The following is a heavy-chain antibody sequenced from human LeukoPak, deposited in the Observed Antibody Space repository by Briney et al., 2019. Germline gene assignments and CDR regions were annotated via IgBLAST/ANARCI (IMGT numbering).Heavy chain of an antibody. CDR2: ISSSSSYI. J-gene: IGHJ4*02. D-gene: IGHD3-3*01. V-gene: IGHV3-21*04. CDR3: AKDYDFWSGYYSAFDY. Sequence: TGGSLRLSCAASGFTFSSYSMNWVRQAPGKGLEWVSSISSSSSYIYYADSVKGRFTISRDNSKNTLYLQMNSLRAEDTAVYYCAKDYDFWSGYYSAFDYWGQGTLVTVSS. CDR1: GFTFSSYS.